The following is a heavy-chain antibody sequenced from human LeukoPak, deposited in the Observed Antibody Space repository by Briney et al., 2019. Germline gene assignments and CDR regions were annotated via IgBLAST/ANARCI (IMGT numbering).Heavy chain of an antibody. D-gene: IGHD3-10*01. Sequence: GGSLRLFCAASGFTFSSYAMSWVRQAPGKGLEWVSAVTASAGNKYYADSVKGRFTISRDNSKNTLYLQVNSLRAEDTAVYYCAKGDYYGSGSTFKNGMDVWGQGTTVTVSS. V-gene: IGHV3-23*01. J-gene: IGHJ6*02. CDR1: GFTFSSYA. CDR2: VTASAGNK. CDR3: AKGDYYGSGSTFKNGMDV.